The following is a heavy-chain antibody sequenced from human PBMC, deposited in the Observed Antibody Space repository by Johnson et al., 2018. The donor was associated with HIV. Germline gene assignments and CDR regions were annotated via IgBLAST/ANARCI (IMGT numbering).Heavy chain of an antibody. CDR3: ARDFDSRIWPCTDAFDV. D-gene: IGHD6-13*01. V-gene: IGHV3-30-3*01. CDR2: ISYDGTNK. Sequence: QVRLVESGGGLIQPGGSLRLSCAASGFTVSSNYMSWVRQAPGKGLEWVAVISYDGTNKYYADSVKGRFTISRDNSNNTVSLQMNSLRAEDTAVYYCARDFDSRIWPCTDAFDVWGQGTVVTVSS. J-gene: IGHJ3*01. CDR1: GFTVSSNY.